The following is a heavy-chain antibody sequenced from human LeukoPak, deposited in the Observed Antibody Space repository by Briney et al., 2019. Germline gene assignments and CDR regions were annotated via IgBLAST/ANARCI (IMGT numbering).Heavy chain of an antibody. Sequence: QSGGSLRLSCAASGFTFSSYAMSWVRQAPGKGLEWVSGFSGSGGSTYYADSVKGRFSISGDNSENTLFLQMNSPRAEDTAVYYCVKGQYYDGSGYFDYWGQGTLVTVSS. V-gene: IGHV3-23*01. CDR3: VKGQYYDGSGYFDY. CDR2: FSGSGGST. D-gene: IGHD3-22*01. J-gene: IGHJ4*02. CDR1: GFTFSSYA.